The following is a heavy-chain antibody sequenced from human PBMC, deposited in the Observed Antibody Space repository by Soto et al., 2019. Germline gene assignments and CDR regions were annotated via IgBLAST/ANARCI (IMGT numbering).Heavy chain of an antibody. CDR1: GGSISSSSYY. CDR3: ARQVGSSSSYGLGY. V-gene: IGHV4-39*01. J-gene: IGHJ4*02. Sequence: QLQLQESGPGLVKPSETLSLTCTVSGGSISSSSYYWGWIRQTPGTGLEWIGSIYYSGSTYSNPVLNSRVTISVDTSKNQFSLKLSSVSAADTAVYYCARQVGSSSSYGLGYWGQGTLVTVSS. D-gene: IGHD6-13*01. CDR2: IYYSGST.